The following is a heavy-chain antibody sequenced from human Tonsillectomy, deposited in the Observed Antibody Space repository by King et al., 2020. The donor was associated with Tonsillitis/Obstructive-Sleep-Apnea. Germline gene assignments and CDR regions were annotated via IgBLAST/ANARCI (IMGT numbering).Heavy chain of an antibody. V-gene: IGHV5-51*01. CDR3: ARQGFWGSSTWHDAFQL. CDR2: IYPGDSDT. Sequence: EGQLVQSGAEVKKPGESLKISCRGSGYSFTNYWIAWVRQMPGKGLEWMGIIYPGDSDTRYSPFFQGQVTISADKSISTAYVQWSSLKASDTAMYYCARQGFWGSSTWHDAFQLWGQGRTGTVSS. J-gene: IGHJ3*01. CDR1: GYSFTNYW. D-gene: IGHD6-13*01.